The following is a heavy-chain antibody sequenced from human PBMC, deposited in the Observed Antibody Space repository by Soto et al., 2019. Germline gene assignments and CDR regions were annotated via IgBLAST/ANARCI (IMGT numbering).Heavy chain of an antibody. J-gene: IGHJ6*03. CDR3: ARGKGPYYYYYMDV. CDR2: IWYDGSNK. Sequence: QVQLVESGGGVVQPGRSLRLSCAASGFTFSSYGMHWVRKSPGKGLEWVAVIWYDGSNKYYADSVKGRFTISRDNSKNTLYLQMNSLRAEDTAVYYCARGKGPYYYYYMDVWGKGTTVTVYS. CDR1: GFTFSSYG. V-gene: IGHV3-33*01.